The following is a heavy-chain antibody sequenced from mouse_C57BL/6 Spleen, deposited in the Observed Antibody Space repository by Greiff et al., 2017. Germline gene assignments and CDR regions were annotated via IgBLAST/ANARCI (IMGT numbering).Heavy chain of an antibody. D-gene: IGHD1-1*01. V-gene: IGHV1-80*01. CDR1: GYAFSSYW. Sequence: VQLQQSGAELVKPGASVKISCKASGYAFSSYWMNWVKQRPGKGLEWIGQIYPGDGDTNYNGKFKGKATLTADKSSSTAYMQLSSLTSEDSAVEFCARENYGSSWFAYWGQGTLVTVSA. J-gene: IGHJ3*01. CDR2: IYPGDGDT. CDR3: ARENYGSSWFAY.